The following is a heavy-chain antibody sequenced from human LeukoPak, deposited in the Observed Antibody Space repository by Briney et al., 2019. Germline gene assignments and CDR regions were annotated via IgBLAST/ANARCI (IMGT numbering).Heavy chain of an antibody. Sequence: GGSLRLFCAASGFTFSSYAMHWVRQAPGKGLEWVAVISYDGSNKYYADSVKGRFTISRDNSKNTLYLQMNSLRAEDTAVYYCARDIAVARGYYYYGMDVWGKGTTVTVSS. CDR2: ISYDGSNK. CDR3: ARDIAVARGYYYYGMDV. V-gene: IGHV3-30*04. J-gene: IGHJ6*04. D-gene: IGHD6-19*01. CDR1: GFTFSSYA.